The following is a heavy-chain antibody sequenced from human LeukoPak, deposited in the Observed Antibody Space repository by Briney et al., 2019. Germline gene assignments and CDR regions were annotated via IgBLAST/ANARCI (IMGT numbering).Heavy chain of an antibody. CDR2: IYYTGIT. Sequence: SETLSLTCTVSGVSISGNSFYWGWVRQPPGKGLEWIGNIYYTGITYYNPSLKSRVTISVDTSKNQFSLRLNSVTAADTAIYYCASPGITTFDYWGQGTLVTVSS. V-gene: IGHV4-39*01. J-gene: IGHJ4*02. CDR3: ASPGITTFDY. D-gene: IGHD3-22*01. CDR1: GVSISGNSFY.